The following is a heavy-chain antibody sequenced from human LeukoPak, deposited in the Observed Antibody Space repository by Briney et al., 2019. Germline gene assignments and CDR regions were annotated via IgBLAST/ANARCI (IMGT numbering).Heavy chain of an antibody. CDR1: GGTFSSYA. CDR2: TIPILGIA. D-gene: IGHD3-3*01. J-gene: IGHJ5*02. Sequence: AASVKVSCKASGGTFSSYAISWVRQAPGQGLEWMGRTIPILGIANYAQKFQGRVTITADKSTSTAYMELSSLRSEDTAVYYCARDMKAGITAESWFDPWGQGTLVTVSS. V-gene: IGHV1-69*04. CDR3: ARDMKAGITAESWFDP.